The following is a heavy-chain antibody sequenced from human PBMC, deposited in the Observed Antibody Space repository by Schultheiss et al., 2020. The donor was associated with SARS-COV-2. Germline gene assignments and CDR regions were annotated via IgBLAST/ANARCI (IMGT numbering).Heavy chain of an antibody. CDR3: AKHPTTIAVAGTGGDDY. CDR2: ISGSGGST. V-gene: IGHV3-23*01. CDR1: GFTVSSNY. Sequence: GGSLRLSCAASGFTVSSNYMSWVRQAPGKGLEWVSGISGSGGSTYYADSVKGRFTISRDNSKNTLYLQMNSLRAEDTAVYYCAKHPTTIAVAGTGGDDYWGQGTLVTVSS. J-gene: IGHJ4*02. D-gene: IGHD6-19*01.